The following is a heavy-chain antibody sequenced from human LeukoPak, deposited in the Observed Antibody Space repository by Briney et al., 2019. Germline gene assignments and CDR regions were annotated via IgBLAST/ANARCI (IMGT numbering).Heavy chain of an antibody. V-gene: IGHV4-39*07. CDR1: GGPISSSSYY. CDR3: ARGPNYYDKPFDY. J-gene: IGHJ4*02. D-gene: IGHD3-22*01. CDR2: IYYSGST. Sequence: PSETLSLTCTVSGGPISSSSYYWGWIRQPPGKGLEWIGSIYYSGSTYYNPSLKSRVTISVDTSKNQFSLKLSSVTAADTAVYYCARGPNYYDKPFDYWGQGTLVTVSS.